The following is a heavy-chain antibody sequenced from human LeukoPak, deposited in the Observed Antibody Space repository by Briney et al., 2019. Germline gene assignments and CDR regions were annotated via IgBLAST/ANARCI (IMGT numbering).Heavy chain of an antibody. CDR2: ISYDGSNK. CDR3: ARDPYSSSWYDATLFDY. CDR1: GFIFNDHG. D-gene: IGHD6-13*01. Sequence: GGSLRLSCAASGFIFNDHGIHWVRQAPGKGLEWVAVISYDGSNKYYADSVKGRFTISRDNSKNTVFLLMNSLRAVDTAAYYCARDPYSSSWYDATLFDYWGQGTLVTVSS. J-gene: IGHJ4*02. V-gene: IGHV3-30*03.